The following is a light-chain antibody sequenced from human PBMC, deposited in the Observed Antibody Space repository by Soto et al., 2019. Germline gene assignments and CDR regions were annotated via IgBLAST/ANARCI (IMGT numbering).Light chain of an antibody. CDR2: AAS. V-gene: IGKV1-39*01. CDR1: QDIRKY. CDR3: QQSYSTPPT. J-gene: IGKJ1*01. Sequence: IQMTHSPSSLSASVGDRVTITCXATQDIRKYLNWYQQKPGKAPKLLIYAASSLQSGVPSRFSGSGSGTDFTLTISSLQPEDFATYYCQQSYSTPPTFGQGTKVDIK.